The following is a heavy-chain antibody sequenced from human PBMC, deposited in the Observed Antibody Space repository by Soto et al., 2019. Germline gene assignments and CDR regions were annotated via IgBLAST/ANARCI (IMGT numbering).Heavy chain of an antibody. CDR3: AREYSSSWKFSSGFDY. CDR2: ISYDGSNK. Sequence: GGSLRLSCAASGFTFSSYAMHWVRQAPGKGLEWVAVISYDGSNKYYADSVKGRFTISRDNSKNTLYLQMNSLRAEDTAVYYCAREYSSSWKFSSGFDYWGQGTLVTVSS. V-gene: IGHV3-30-3*01. D-gene: IGHD6-13*01. J-gene: IGHJ4*02. CDR1: GFTFSSYA.